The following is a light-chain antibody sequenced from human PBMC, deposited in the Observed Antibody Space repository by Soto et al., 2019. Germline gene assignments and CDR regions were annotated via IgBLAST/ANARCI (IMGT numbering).Light chain of an antibody. V-gene: IGKV3-20*01. J-gene: IGKJ1*01. CDR2: GAS. Sequence: EIVLTQSPGTLSLSPGEGATLSCRASQSISSNFLAWYQQKRGQAPRLLIHGASNRATGIPDRFSGSGSGTDFSLSIPRLEPEDFAVYYCQRYGGSPRTFGQGTKVEVK. CDR1: QSISSNF. CDR3: QRYGGSPRT.